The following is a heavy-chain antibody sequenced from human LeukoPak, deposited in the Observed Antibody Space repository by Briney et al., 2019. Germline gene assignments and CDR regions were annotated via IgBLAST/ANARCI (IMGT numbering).Heavy chain of an antibody. D-gene: IGHD3-3*02. CDR1: GFTFSSYA. Sequence: GGSLRLSCAASGFTFSSYAMSWVRQAPGKGPEWVSAISNSGGNTYYADSVKGRFTISRDNSKDTLSLQMNSLRAEDAAVYYCAKIRPPAYDIWGQGTMVTVSS. CDR2: ISNSGGNT. J-gene: IGHJ3*02. V-gene: IGHV3-23*01. CDR3: AKIRPPAYDI.